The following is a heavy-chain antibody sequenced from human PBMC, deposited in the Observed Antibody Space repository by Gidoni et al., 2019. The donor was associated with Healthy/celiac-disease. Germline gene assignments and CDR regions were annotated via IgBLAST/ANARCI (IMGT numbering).Heavy chain of an antibody. CDR2: IYTSGST. J-gene: IGHJ6*02. CDR3: ARSSSYYGMDV. CDR1: GGPISSGSYY. D-gene: IGHD6-6*01. Sequence: QVQLQESGPGPVKPSQTLSLTCTGPGGPISSGSYYWSWIRQPAGKGLEWIGRIYTSGSTNYSPSLKSRVTISVDTSKNQYTLKLSSVTAADTAVYYCARSSSYYGMDVWGQGTTVTVSS. V-gene: IGHV4-61*02.